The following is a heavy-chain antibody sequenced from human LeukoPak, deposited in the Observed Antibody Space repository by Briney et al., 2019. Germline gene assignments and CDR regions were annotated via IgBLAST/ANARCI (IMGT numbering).Heavy chain of an antibody. CDR2: IYYSGST. V-gene: IGHV4-59*01. CDR3: ARVHSSGWD. Sequence: SETLSLTCTVSGGSISNYYWSWIRRPPGKGLEWIGYIYYSGSTNYNPSLKSRVTISVDTSKNQFSLKLSSVTAADTAVYYCARVHSSGWDWGQGTLVTVSS. CDR1: GGSISNYY. D-gene: IGHD6-19*01. J-gene: IGHJ4*02.